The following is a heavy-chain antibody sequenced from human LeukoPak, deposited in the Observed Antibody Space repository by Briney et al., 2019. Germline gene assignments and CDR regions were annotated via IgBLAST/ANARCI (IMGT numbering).Heavy chain of an antibody. D-gene: IGHD5-12*01. CDR1: GYTFTSYG. Sequence: ATVKVSCKASGYTFTSYGISWVRQAPGQGLEWMGWISAYNGNTNYAQKLQGRVTMTTDTSTSTAYMELRSLRSDDTAVYYCTRDLGQWLLQGIFFDYWGQGTLVTVSS. V-gene: IGHV1-18*01. CDR2: ISAYNGNT. CDR3: TRDLGQWLLQGIFFDY. J-gene: IGHJ4*02.